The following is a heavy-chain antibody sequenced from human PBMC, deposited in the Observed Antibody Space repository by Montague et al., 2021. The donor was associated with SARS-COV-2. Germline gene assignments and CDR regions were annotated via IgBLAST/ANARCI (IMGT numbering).Heavy chain of an antibody. CDR3: AREKRHYCSSTSCYDNYYYYYGMDV. V-gene: IGHV4-31*03. Sequence: TLSLTCTVSGGPISSGGYYWSWIRQHPGKGLEWIGYIYYSGSTYYNPSLKSRVTISVDTSKNQFSLKLSSVTAADTAVYYCAREKRHYCSSTSCYDNYYYYYGMDVWGLGTTVTVSS. J-gene: IGHJ6*02. D-gene: IGHD2-2*01. CDR1: GGPISSGGYY. CDR2: IYYSGST.